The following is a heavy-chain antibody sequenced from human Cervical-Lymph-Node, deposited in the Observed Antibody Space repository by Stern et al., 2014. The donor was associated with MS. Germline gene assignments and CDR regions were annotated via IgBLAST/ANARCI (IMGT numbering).Heavy chain of an antibody. Sequence: EVHLVESGGGLVKPGGSLRLSCAASGFTFSSYSMNWVRQAPGKGLELVASISSGGSYIYYADSLKGRFTISRDNAKNSLYLQMNSLRAEDTAVYYCARGRGGNYRYYFDYWGQGTLVTVSS. CDR3: ARGRGGNYRYYFDY. CDR1: GFTFSSYS. D-gene: IGHD4-23*01. V-gene: IGHV3-21*01. J-gene: IGHJ4*02. CDR2: ISSGGSYI.